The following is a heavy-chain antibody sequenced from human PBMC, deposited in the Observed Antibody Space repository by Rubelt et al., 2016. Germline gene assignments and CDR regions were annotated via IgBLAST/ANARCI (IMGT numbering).Heavy chain of an antibody. CDR2: IKQDGTAK. CDR1: EFTLSGYW. CDR3: ARQVHNGFDI. J-gene: IGHJ3*02. V-gene: IGHV3-7*02. Sequence: GGGLVQPGGSLRLSCAASEFTLSGYWMSWVRQAPGKGLEWVANIKQDGTAKYYVDSVKGRFTISRDNAKNTLYLQMNSLRAEDTAVYYCARQVHNGFDIWGQGTMVTVSS.